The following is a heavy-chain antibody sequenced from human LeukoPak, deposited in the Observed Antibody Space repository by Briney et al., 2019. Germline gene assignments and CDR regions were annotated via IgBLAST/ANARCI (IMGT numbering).Heavy chain of an antibody. CDR1: GGTFSSYA. CDR2: IIPTFGTA. CDR3: ARDPYSRSWYWFDP. J-gene: IGHJ5*02. Sequence: SVKVSCKASGGTFSSYAISWVRQAPGQGLEWMGGIIPTFGTANYAQKFQGRVTITTDESTSTAYMELSSLRSEDTAVYYCARDPYSRSWYWFDPWGQGTLVTVSS. V-gene: IGHV1-69*05. D-gene: IGHD6-13*01.